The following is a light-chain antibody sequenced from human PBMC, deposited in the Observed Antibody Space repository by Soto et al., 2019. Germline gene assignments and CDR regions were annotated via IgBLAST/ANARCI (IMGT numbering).Light chain of an antibody. CDR3: SSYTSSFVV. Sequence: QSALTQPPSASGSPGQSVAISCTGTSSDVGGYNYVSWYQQHPGKAPKLMIYEVNKRPSGVPDRFSGSKSGNTASLTVSGLQAEDEADYYCSSYTSSFVVFGGGTQLTVL. CDR1: SSDVGGYNY. CDR2: EVN. J-gene: IGLJ2*01. V-gene: IGLV2-8*01.